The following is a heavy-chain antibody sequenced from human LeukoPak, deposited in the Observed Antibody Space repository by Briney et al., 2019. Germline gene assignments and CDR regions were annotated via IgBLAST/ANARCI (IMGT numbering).Heavy chain of an antibody. V-gene: IGHV3-48*04. Sequence: PGGSLRLSCAASGFTFSSYSMNWVRQAPGKGLEWVSYISSGSSTIYYADSVQGRFTISRDNAKNSLYLQMNSLRAEDTAVYYCARDGSGYSSQWGQGTLVTVSS. CDR3: ARDGSGYSSQ. CDR2: ISSGSSTI. CDR1: GFTFSSYS. D-gene: IGHD6-19*01. J-gene: IGHJ4*02.